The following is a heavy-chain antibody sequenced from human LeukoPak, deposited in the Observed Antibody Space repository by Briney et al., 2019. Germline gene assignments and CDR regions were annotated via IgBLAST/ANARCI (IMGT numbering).Heavy chain of an antibody. J-gene: IGHJ6*03. CDR3: ARDGATFSGYDWYYYMDV. CDR2: ITGSSSTI. Sequence: GGSLRLSCAASGFTFSSYSMNWVRQAAGKGLEWVSYITGSSSTINYADSVKGRFTISRDKAKNSLYLQMNSLRAEDTAVYYCARDGATFSGYDWYYYMDVWGKGTTVTVSS. V-gene: IGHV3-48*01. D-gene: IGHD5-12*01. CDR1: GFTFSSYS.